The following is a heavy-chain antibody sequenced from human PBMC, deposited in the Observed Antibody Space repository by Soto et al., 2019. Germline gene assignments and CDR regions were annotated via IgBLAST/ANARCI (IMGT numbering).Heavy chain of an antibody. CDR1: GDSVSSYSAA. CDR2: TYYRPRFFS. Sequence: SQTLSLTCAISGDSVSSYSAAWNWIRQSPSGGLEWLGRTYYRPRFFSDYAESVKSRIIINPDTSKNQPSLQLKSVTPEDTAVYYCVRDRYSSSGWFDPWGQGTPVTVSS. J-gene: IGHJ5*02. CDR3: VRDRYSSSGWFDP. V-gene: IGHV6-1*01. D-gene: IGHD3-10*01.